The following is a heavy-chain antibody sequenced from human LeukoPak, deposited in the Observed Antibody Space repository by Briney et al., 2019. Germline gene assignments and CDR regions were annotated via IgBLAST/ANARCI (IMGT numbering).Heavy chain of an antibody. V-gene: IGHV3-23*01. CDR1: GFTFRNYA. J-gene: IGHJ4*02. CDR3: AKDPSYIAAAGTFDY. D-gene: IGHD6-13*01. Sequence: GGSLRLSCAASGFTFRNYAMSWVRQAPGKGLEWVSTISGAGGTTYSADSVKGRFTISRDNSKNTLYLQMNRLRAEDTALYFCAKDPSYIAAAGTFDYWGQGTLVTVSS. CDR2: ISGAGGTT.